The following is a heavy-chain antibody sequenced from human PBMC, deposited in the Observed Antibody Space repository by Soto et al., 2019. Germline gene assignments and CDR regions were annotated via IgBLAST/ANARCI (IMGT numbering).Heavy chain of an antibody. CDR2: ISGYDGHT. D-gene: IGHD3-16*01. Sequence: QVQLVQSGAEVRKPGASVKVSCKASGYTFTTYGITWVRQAPGQGLEWMGWISGYDGHTKYAQKLQGRIIMTTDTSTSTVYMDLRSLRSDDTAVYYCAREGEMPYYYYGLDVWGQGTTVTVSS. V-gene: IGHV1-18*01. CDR1: GYTFTTYG. CDR3: AREGEMPYYYYGLDV. J-gene: IGHJ6*02.